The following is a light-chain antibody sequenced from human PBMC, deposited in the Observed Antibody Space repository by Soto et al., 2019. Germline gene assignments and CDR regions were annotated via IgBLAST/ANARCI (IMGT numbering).Light chain of an antibody. Sequence: QSVLTQPPSVSAAPGQKVTISCSGSSSNIGNNSVSWDQQLPGTAPTLLIYDNYKRPSGIPDRFSGSKSGTSATLGITGLQTGDEADYYCGTWDSSLSAGGVFGGGTKLTVL. J-gene: IGLJ2*01. CDR3: GTWDSSLSAGGV. V-gene: IGLV1-51*01. CDR1: SSNIGNNS. CDR2: DNY.